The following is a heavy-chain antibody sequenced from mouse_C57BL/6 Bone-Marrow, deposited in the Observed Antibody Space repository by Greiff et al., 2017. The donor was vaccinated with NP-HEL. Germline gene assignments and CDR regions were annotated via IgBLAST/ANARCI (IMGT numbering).Heavy chain of an antibody. D-gene: IGHD1-1*01. CDR1: GYTFTSYW. CDR3: EIGGGTVVAPYYFDY. CDR2: IHPSDSDT. Sequence: QVQLKQPGAELVKPGASVKVSCKASGYTFTSYWMHWVKQRPGQGLEWIGRIHPSDSDTNYNQKFKGKATLTVDKSSSTAYMQLSSLTSEDSAVYYCEIGGGTVVAPYYFDYWGQGTTLTVSS. J-gene: IGHJ2*01. V-gene: IGHV1-74*01.